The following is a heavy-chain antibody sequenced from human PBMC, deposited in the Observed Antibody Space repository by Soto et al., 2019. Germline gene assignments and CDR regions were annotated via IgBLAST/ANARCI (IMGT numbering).Heavy chain of an antibody. CDR2: ISPNTGGT. D-gene: IGHD2-15*01. CDR1: GYTFTGYY. Sequence: ASVKVSCKASGYTFTGYYIHWVRQAPGHGLEWMGWISPNTGGTNYAQKFQGRVTMTRDTSISTAYLELSNLRCDDTAVYFCAGGGFYYTSGPHYWGQGTLVTVSS. V-gene: IGHV1-2*02. J-gene: IGHJ4*02. CDR3: AGGGFYYTSGPHY.